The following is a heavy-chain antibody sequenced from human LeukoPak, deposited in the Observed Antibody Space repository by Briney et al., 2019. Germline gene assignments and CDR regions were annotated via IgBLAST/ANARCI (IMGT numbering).Heavy chain of an antibody. CDR1: GFTFSSYS. CDR2: ISSSSSYI. J-gene: IGHJ4*02. D-gene: IGHD4-17*01. CDR3: AKARTTVTLYYFDY. Sequence: GGSLRLSCAASGFTFSSYSMNWVRQAPGKGLEWVSSISSSSSYIYYADSVKGRFTISRGNAKNSLYLQMNSLRAEDTAVYYCAKARTTVTLYYFDYWGQGTLVTVSS. V-gene: IGHV3-21*01.